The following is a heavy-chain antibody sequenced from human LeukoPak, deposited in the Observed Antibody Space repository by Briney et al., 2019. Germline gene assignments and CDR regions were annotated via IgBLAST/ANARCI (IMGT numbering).Heavy chain of an antibody. CDR2: FYSGGGA. CDR3: ARDRGSTGGGMDV. CDR1: GFSVSTNY. D-gene: IGHD2-2*01. J-gene: IGHJ6*02. Sequence: GGSLRLSCAASGFSVSTNYMSWVRQAPGKGLEWVSVFYSGGGASYADSVKGRFTISRDNSKNTLYLQMSSLRAEDTAVYYCARDRGSTGGGMDVWGQGTTVTVSS. V-gene: IGHV3-66*01.